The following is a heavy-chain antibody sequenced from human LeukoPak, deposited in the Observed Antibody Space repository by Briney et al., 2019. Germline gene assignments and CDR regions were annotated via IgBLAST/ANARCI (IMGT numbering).Heavy chain of an antibody. CDR2: INRDGSDT. CDR3: ARGIYSSSWYSNYYYYYMDV. D-gene: IGHD6-13*01. V-gene: IGHV3-74*01. Sequence: GGSLRLSCAASGFTFNSYYMNWVRQAPGKGLVWVSRINRDGSDTIYADSVKGRFTISRDNAKNTLFLQMNSLRAEDTAVYYCARGIYSSSWYSNYYYYYMDVWGKGTTVTVSS. J-gene: IGHJ6*03. CDR1: GFTFNSYY.